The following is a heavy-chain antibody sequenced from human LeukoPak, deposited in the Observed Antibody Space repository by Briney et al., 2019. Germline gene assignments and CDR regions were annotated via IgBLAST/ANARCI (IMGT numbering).Heavy chain of an antibody. CDR1: GFAFSVAA. CDR2: IGAIGEST. Sequence: GGSLRLSCAASGFAFSVAAMTWVRQAPGKGLEWVSLIGAIGESTYYADSVKGRFTISRDNSKNTLSLQMNSLRVEDTAMYFCAKDIQLSTWGLGTMVTVSS. D-gene: IGHD5-24*01. J-gene: IGHJ3*01. CDR3: AKDIQLST. V-gene: IGHV3-23*01.